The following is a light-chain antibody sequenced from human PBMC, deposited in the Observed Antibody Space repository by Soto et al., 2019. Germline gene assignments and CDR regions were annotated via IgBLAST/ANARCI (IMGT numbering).Light chain of an antibody. CDR3: TSYTAKNTLV. Sequence: LTQPASVSGSPGQSITISCSGPTSDIHDFNSISWYRHHPGKAPRLIVYDVNKRPSGISPRFSGSKSGLTASLTISGLQGEDEADYFCTSYTAKNTLVFGTGTKVTVL. CDR2: DVN. CDR1: TSDIHDFNS. J-gene: IGLJ1*01. V-gene: IGLV2-14*01.